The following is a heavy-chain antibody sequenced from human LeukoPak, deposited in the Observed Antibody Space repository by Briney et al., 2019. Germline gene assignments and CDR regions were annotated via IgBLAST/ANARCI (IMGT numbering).Heavy chain of an antibody. CDR1: GGSISSYY. CDR3: ARGSGGHDY. V-gene: IGHV4-59*01. D-gene: IGHD3-3*01. CDR2: IYYSGST. Sequence: SETLSLTCTDSGGSISSYYWSWIRQPPGKGLEWIGYIYYSGSTKHNPSLKGRVTISVDTSKNQFSLKLSSVTAADTAVYHCARGSGGHDYWGQGTLVTVSS. J-gene: IGHJ4*02.